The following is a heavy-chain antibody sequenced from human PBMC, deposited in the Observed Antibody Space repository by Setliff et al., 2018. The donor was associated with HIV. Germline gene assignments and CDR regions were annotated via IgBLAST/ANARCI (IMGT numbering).Heavy chain of an antibody. CDR1: GDSITRGSYY. D-gene: IGHD1-26*01. CDR2: IYTSGKT. CDR3: ARAAYSGTYLWEPATDL. J-gene: IGHJ2*01. V-gene: IGHV4-61*09. Sequence: SETLSLTCTVSGDSITRGSYYWSWIRQPAGKGLELIGHIYTSGKTHYSPSLKSRITISADTSKNQLSLNLSSVTAADTAVYYCARAAYSGTYLWEPATDLWGRGTLVTVSS.